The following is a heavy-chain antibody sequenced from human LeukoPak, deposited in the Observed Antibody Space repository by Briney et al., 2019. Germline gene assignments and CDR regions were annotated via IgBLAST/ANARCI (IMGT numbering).Heavy chain of an antibody. D-gene: IGHD5-12*01. V-gene: IGHV1-2*02. CDR2: INPNSGGT. CDR3: ARISGSNRDY. Sequence: ASVKVSCKASGYTFTSYGISWVRQAPGQGLEWMGWINPNSGGTNYAQKFQGRVTMTRDTSISTAYMELSRLRSDDTAVYYCARISGSNRDYWGQGTLVTVSS. CDR1: GYTFTSYG. J-gene: IGHJ4*02.